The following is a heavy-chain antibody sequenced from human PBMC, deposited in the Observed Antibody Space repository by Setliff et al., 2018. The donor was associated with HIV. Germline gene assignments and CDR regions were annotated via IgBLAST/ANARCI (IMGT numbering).Heavy chain of an antibody. V-gene: IGHV4-39*01. CDR1: GCSISTRTYY. Sequence: ETLSLTCTVSGCSISTRTYYWGWVRQPPGKGLEWIGSIYYSGSIYYNPSLKSRVTISVATSENQISLNLNSATAADTAVYYCAGKQWLGAAFDYWGQGTPVTVSS. J-gene: IGHJ4*02. CDR2: IYYSGSI. D-gene: IGHD6-19*01. CDR3: AGKQWLGAAFDY.